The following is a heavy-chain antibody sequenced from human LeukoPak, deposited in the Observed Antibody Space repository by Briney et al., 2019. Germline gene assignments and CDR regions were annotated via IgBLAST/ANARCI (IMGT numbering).Heavy chain of an antibody. Sequence: SVKVSCEASGGTFSSYAISWVRQAPGQGLEWMGRIIPIFGTANYAQKFQGRVTITTDESTSTAYMELSSLRSEDTAVYYCASSPSTPVNNWNYEEDRYYFDYWGQGTLVTVSS. J-gene: IGHJ4*02. CDR3: ASSPSTPVNNWNYEEDRYYFDY. V-gene: IGHV1-69*05. CDR1: GGTFSSYA. D-gene: IGHD1-7*01. CDR2: IIPIFGTA.